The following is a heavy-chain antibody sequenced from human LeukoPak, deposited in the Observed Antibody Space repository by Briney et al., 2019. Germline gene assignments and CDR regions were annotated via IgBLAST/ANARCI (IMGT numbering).Heavy chain of an antibody. D-gene: IGHD3-22*01. Sequence: SVKVSCKASGGTFSSYAISWVRQAPGQGLEWMGGIIPIFGTANYAQKFQGRVTITADESTSTAYMELSSLRSEDTAVYYCARGWYYYDSSGLKEQYYFDYWGQGTLVTVSS. V-gene: IGHV1-69*01. CDR3: ARGWYYYDSSGLKEQYYFDY. CDR1: GGTFSSYA. CDR2: IIPIFGTA. J-gene: IGHJ4*02.